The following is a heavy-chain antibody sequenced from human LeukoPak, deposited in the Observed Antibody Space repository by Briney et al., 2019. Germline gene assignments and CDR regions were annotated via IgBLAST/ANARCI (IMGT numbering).Heavy chain of an antibody. CDR2: ICDSASGGQA. D-gene: IGHD1-26*01. CDR3: AKKAVASTTGHWYFDL. Sequence: GGSLRLSCAASGFTLTTYAMYWVRQAPGKGLEWVSGICDSASGGQAYYADSVKGRFTISRDNSKNTLFLQMNSLRADDTAVYYCAKKAVASTTGHWYFDLWGRGTLVTVSS. J-gene: IGHJ2*01. V-gene: IGHV3-23*01. CDR1: GFTLTTYA.